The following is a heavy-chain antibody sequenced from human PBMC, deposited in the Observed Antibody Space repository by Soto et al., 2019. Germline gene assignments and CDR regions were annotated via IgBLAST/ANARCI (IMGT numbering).Heavy chain of an antibody. D-gene: IGHD3-22*01. CDR1: GGSISSGDYY. Sequence: SETLSLTCTVSGGSISSGDYYWSWIRQPPGKGLEWIGYIYYSGSTYYNPSLKSRVTISVDTSKNQFSLKLSSVTAADTAVYYCARGESSGYYCSFYFDYWGQGNLVTVSS. J-gene: IGHJ4*02. CDR3: ARGESSGYYCSFYFDY. CDR2: IYYSGST. V-gene: IGHV4-30-4*01.